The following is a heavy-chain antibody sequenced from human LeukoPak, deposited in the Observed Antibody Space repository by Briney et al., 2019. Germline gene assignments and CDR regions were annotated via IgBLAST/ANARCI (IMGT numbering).Heavy chain of an antibody. Sequence: GGSLRLSCAASGFTFNSYAMRWVRQAPGKGLEWVSAIRGSGGGTYYADSVKGRFTISRDNSKNTLYLQMNSLRDEDTALYYCAKAGIGVVGYFDYWGQGTLVTVSS. CDR2: IRGSGGGT. V-gene: IGHV3-23*01. J-gene: IGHJ4*02. CDR1: GFTFNSYA. CDR3: AKAGIGVVGYFDY. D-gene: IGHD6-19*01.